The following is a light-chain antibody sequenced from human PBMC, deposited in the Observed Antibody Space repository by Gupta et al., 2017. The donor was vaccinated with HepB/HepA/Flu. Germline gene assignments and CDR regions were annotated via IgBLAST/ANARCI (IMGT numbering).Light chain of an antibody. CDR1: TSDVGGHKY. V-gene: IGLV2-14*01. CDR3: VSFANNIFL. J-gene: IGLJ2*01. CDR2: DVI. Sequence: QSALTQPASVSGSPGQPVTISCTGTTSDVGGHKYVSWYQQHPGKAPKLMIFDVINRPSGVSNRFSGSKSGNTASLTISGLQAEDEAEYYCVSFANNIFLFGGGTKLTVL.